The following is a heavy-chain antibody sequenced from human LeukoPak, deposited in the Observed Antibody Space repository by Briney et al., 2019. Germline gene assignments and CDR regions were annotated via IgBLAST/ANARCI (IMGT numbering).Heavy chain of an antibody. J-gene: IGHJ6*03. Sequence: SETLSLTCTVSGGSISSSSYYWGWIRQPPGKGLEWIGTIYYSGSTYYNSSLKSRVTISVDKSKNQFSLRLSSVTAADTAVYYCARRGWAYYYYYMDVWGKGTTVTISS. CDR1: GGSISSSSYY. V-gene: IGHV4-39*01. CDR2: IYYSGST. CDR3: ARRGWAYYYYYMDV. D-gene: IGHD3-10*01.